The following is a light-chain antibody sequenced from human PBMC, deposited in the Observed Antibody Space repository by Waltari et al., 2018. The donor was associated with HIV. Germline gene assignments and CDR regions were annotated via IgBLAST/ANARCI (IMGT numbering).Light chain of an antibody. CDR1: NSNLGNNF. CDR3: GTWDSSLSLYV. Sequence: QSILTQSPSVSAAPGQKVTVSCSGDNSNLGNNFVSWYQQVPGRAPRLCIYDNGKRPSGIPGRFSAFKAGVSATLVIAGLQIVDEADYYCGTWDSSLSLYVFGPGTTVAVL. CDR2: DNG. J-gene: IGLJ1*01. V-gene: IGLV1-51*01.